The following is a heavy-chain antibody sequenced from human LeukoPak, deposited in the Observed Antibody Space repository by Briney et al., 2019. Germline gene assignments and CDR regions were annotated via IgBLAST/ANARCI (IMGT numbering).Heavy chain of an antibody. D-gene: IGHD3-9*01. J-gene: IGHJ5*02. CDR2: NNHSGST. CDR1: GGSFSGYY. Sequence: SETLSLTCAVYGGSFSGYYWSWIRQPPGKGLEWIGENNHSGSTNYNPSLKSRVTISVDTSKNQFSLKLSSVTAADTAVYYCARMPPILGYFDLAWFDPWGQGTLVTVPS. V-gene: IGHV4-34*01. CDR3: ARMPPILGYFDLAWFDP.